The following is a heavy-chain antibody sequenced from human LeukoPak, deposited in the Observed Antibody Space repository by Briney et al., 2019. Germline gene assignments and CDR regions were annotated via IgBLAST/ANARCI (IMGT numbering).Heavy chain of an antibody. Sequence: GGSLRLSCAASGFTVSNNYMSWVRQAPGKGLEWVSVLYSGGTTYYADSVKGRFTISRDSSKNTLYLQMNSLRAEDTAVYYCAREVGATPRTYYFDYWGQGTLVTVSS. D-gene: IGHD1-26*01. CDR2: LYSGGTT. J-gene: IGHJ4*02. CDR3: AREVGATPRTYYFDY. V-gene: IGHV3-66*01. CDR1: GFTVSNNY.